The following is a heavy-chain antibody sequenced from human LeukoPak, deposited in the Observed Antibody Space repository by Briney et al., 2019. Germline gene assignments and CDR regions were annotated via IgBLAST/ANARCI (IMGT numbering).Heavy chain of an antibody. CDR2: INHSGST. CDR1: GGSISSSSYY. D-gene: IGHD5-18*01. V-gene: IGHV4-39*07. J-gene: IGHJ4*02. Sequence: NASETLSLTCTVSGGSISSSSYYWSWIRQPPGKGLEWIGEINHSGSTNYNPSLKSRVTISVDTSKNQSSLKLSSVTAADTAVYYCARGDTAMVAFDYWGQGTLVTVSS. CDR3: ARGDTAMVAFDY.